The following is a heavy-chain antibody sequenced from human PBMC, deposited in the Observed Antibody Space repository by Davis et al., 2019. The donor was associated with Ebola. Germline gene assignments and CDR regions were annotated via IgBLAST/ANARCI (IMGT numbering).Heavy chain of an antibody. V-gene: IGHV1-18*04. CDR1: GYTFTHYG. Sequence: ASVKVSCKASGYTFTHYGITWVRQAPGQGLEWMGWINPHSGNTNYAQNVQGRVTMTTDTSTSTAYMELSSLRSEDTAVYYCARALSGSYYVNDAFDIWGKGTTVTVSS. J-gene: IGHJ3*02. CDR3: ARALSGSYYVNDAFDI. D-gene: IGHD1-26*01. CDR2: INPHSGNT.